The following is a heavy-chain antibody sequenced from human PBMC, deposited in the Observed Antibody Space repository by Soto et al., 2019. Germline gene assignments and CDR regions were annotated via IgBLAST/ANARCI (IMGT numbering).Heavy chain of an antibody. V-gene: IGHV3-23*01. CDR2: ISGSGGGT. J-gene: IGHJ1*01. D-gene: IGHD3-22*01. CDR1: GFTFNIYA. CDR3: AKDGYYYDSSGRPRYFQH. Sequence: GGSLRLSCAASGFTFNIYAMSWVRQAPGKGLEWVSAISGSGGGTYYADSVEGRFTISRDNSKYTLYLQMNSLRAEDTAVYYCAKDGYYYDSSGRPRYFQHWGQGTLVTVSS.